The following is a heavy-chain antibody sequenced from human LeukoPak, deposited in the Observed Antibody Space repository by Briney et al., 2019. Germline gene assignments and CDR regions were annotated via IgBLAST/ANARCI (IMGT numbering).Heavy chain of an antibody. Sequence: GGSLRLSCAASGFTFSSYSMNWVRQAPGKGLEWVSYISSSSSTIYYADSVKGRFTISRDNAKNSLYLQMNSLRAEDTAVYYCARVHSSGWYMGYDYWGQGTLVTVSS. CDR3: ARVHSSGWYMGYDY. V-gene: IGHV3-48*04. CDR1: GFTFSSYS. J-gene: IGHJ4*02. D-gene: IGHD6-19*01. CDR2: ISSSSSTI.